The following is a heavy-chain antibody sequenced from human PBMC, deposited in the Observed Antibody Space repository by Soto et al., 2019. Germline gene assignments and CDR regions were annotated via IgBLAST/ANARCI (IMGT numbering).Heavy chain of an antibody. Sequence: QVQLVESGGSVVQPGRSLRLSCAVSGFTFSTYGMHWVRQAPGKGLEWVAGIWGDGSNKYPADSVKGRFTISRDNTKNILYLEMNSLRAEDAAVYYCVRVSDTYYFDSWGQGTLGTVSS. CDR2: IWGDGSNK. CDR1: GFTFSTYG. J-gene: IGHJ4*02. CDR3: VRVSDTYYFDS. V-gene: IGHV3-33*01.